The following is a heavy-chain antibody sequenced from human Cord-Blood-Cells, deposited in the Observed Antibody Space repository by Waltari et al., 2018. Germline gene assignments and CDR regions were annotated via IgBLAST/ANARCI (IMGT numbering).Heavy chain of an antibody. Sequence: QVQLVQSGAEVKKPGSSVKVSCKASGGTFSSYAISWVRQAPGQGREWMGGIIPIFGTANYAQKFQGRVTITADESTSTAYMELSSLGSEDTAVYYCARVPTSYSYGSVAFDIWGQGTMVTVSS. V-gene: IGHV1-69*01. CDR1: GGTFSSYA. CDR2: IIPIFGTA. CDR3: ARVPTSYSYGSVAFDI. J-gene: IGHJ3*02. D-gene: IGHD5-18*01.